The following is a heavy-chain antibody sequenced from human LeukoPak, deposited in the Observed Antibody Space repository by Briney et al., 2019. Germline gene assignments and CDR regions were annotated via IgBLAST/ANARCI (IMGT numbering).Heavy chain of an antibody. Sequence: GGSLRLSCAASGFTFSSYAMSWVRQAPGKGLEWVPAISGSGGSTYYADSVKGRFTISRDNSKNTLYLQMNSLRAEDTAVYYCATYSGYDCFDYWGQGTLVTVSS. CDR3: ATYSGYDCFDY. CDR1: GFTFSSYA. CDR2: ISGSGGST. D-gene: IGHD5-12*01. V-gene: IGHV3-23*01. J-gene: IGHJ4*02.